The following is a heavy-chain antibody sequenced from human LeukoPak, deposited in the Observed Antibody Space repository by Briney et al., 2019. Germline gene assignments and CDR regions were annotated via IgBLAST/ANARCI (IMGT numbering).Heavy chain of an antibody. CDR1: GFTFSSYG. CDR3: AKMGKRWLQQYYFDY. CDR2: ISGSGGST. V-gene: IGHV3-23*01. J-gene: IGHJ4*02. D-gene: IGHD5-24*01. Sequence: PGGSLRLSCAASGFTFSSYGMSWVRQAPGKGLEWVSAISGSGGSTYYADSVKGRFTISRDNSKNTLYLQMNSLRAEDTAVYYCAKMGKRWLQQYYFDYWGQGTLVTVSP.